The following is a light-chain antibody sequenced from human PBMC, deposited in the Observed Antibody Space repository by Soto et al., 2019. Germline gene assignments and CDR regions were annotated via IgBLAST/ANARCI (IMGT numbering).Light chain of an antibody. CDR3: QQRSNWPPIT. CDR1: QSVRSY. V-gene: IGKV3-11*01. Sequence: EIVLTQSPATLSLSPGERATLSCRASQSVRSYLAWYQQKPGQAPRLLIYDASNRATGIPARFSGSGSGTDFTLTISSLEPEDFAVYYCQQRSNWPPITFGQGTRLKIK. CDR2: DAS. J-gene: IGKJ5*01.